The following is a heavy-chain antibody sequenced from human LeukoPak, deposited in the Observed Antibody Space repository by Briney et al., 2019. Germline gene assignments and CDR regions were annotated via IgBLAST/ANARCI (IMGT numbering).Heavy chain of an antibody. CDR1: GLTFSNYA. V-gene: IGHV3-23*01. J-gene: IGHJ4*02. CDR3: AKGLYSNSWYVGADY. D-gene: IGHD6-13*01. CDR2: ISGSGGST. Sequence: GGSLRLSCAASGLTFSNYAMSWVRQAPGKGLEWVSAISGSGGSTHSADSVKGRFTISRDNSKNTLYLQMNSLRAEDTAVYYCAKGLYSNSWYVGADYWGQGTLVTVSS.